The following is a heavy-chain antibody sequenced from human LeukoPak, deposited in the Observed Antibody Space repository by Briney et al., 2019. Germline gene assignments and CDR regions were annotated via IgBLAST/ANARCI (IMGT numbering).Heavy chain of an antibody. D-gene: IGHD5-12*01. CDR1: GFTFSSYS. CDR2: ISSSSSYI. Sequence: GGSLRLSCAASGFTFSSYSMNWVRQAPGEGLEWVSSISSSSSYIYYADSVKGRFTISRDNAKNSLCLQMNSLRAEDTAVYYCARDLVLGSGYDSYDAFDIWGQGTMVTVSS. V-gene: IGHV3-21*01. CDR3: ARDLVLGSGYDSYDAFDI. J-gene: IGHJ3*02.